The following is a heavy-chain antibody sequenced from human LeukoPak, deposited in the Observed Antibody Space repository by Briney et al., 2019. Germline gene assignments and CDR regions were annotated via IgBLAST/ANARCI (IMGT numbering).Heavy chain of an antibody. Sequence: SETLSLTCAVSGGSISSSNWWSWVRQPPGKGLEWIGEIYHSGSTNYNPSLKSRVTISVDKSKNQFSLKLSSVTAADTAVYCCARDCSGGSCYPYNWFDPWGQGTLVTVSS. J-gene: IGHJ5*02. V-gene: IGHV4-4*01. CDR3: ARDCSGGSCYPYNWFDP. CDR2: IYHSGST. CDR1: GGSISSSNW. D-gene: IGHD2-15*01.